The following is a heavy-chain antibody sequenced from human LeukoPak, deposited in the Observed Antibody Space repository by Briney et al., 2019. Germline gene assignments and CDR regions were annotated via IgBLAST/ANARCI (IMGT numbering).Heavy chain of an antibody. CDR1: GFTLSSYS. J-gene: IGHJ4*02. CDR3: ARGYSSSWYYFDY. D-gene: IGHD6-13*01. V-gene: IGHV3-21*01. Sequence: GGSLRLSCAASGFTLSSYSMNWVRQAPGKGLEWVSSISSSSSYIYYADSVKGRFTISRDNAKNSLYLQMNSLRAEDTAVYYCARGYSSSWYYFDYWGQGTLVTVSS. CDR2: ISSSSSYI.